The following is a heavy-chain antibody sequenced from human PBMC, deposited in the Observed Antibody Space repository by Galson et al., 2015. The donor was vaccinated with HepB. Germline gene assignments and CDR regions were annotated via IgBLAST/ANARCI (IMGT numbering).Heavy chain of an antibody. V-gene: IGHV3-30*18. CDR2: ISYDGSNK. CDR3: AKAGTYQLLYDAFDI. Sequence: SLRLSCAASGFTFSSYGMHWVRQAPGKGLEWVAVISYDGSNKYYADSVKGRFTISRDNSKNTLYLQMNSLRAEDTAVYYCAKAGTYQLLYDAFDIWGQGTMVTVSS. CDR1: GFTFSSYG. J-gene: IGHJ3*02. D-gene: IGHD2-2*01.